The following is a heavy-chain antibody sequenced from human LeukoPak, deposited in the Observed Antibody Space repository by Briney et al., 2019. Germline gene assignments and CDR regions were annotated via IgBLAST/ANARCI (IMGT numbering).Heavy chain of an antibody. CDR1: GFMFDSYS. CDR2: ISSGGTLI. D-gene: IGHD1-14*01. CDR3: ARDIEPSAFPDAFDL. Sequence: GGSLRLSCAASGFMFDSYSMNWVRQAPGKGLEWVSYISSGGTLINYADSVRGRFAISRDDANNALFLQMNSLRAEDTAVYYCARDIEPSAFPDAFDLWGLGAMVTVSS. V-gene: IGHV3-21*05. J-gene: IGHJ3*01.